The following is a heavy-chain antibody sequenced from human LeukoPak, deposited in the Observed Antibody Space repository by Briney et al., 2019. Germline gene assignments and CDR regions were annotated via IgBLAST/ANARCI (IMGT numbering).Heavy chain of an antibody. CDR3: ARRSGDYYYMDV. CDR1: GFTFSSYS. J-gene: IGHJ6*03. CDR2: ISSSSSTI. D-gene: IGHD7-27*01. Sequence: GGSLRLSCAASGFTFSSYSMNWVRQAPGKGLEWVSYISSSSSTIYYADSVKGRFTISRGNAKNSLYLQMNSLRAEDTAVYYCARRSGDYYYMDVWGKGTTVTVSS. V-gene: IGHV3-48*01.